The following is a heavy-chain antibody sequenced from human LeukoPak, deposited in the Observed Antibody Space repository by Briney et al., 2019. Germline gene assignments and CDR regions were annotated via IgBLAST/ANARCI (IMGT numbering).Heavy chain of an antibody. D-gene: IGHD3-10*01. V-gene: IGHV1-2*04. CDR1: GYTFTGYY. Sequence: GASVKVSCKASGYTFTGYYMHWVRQAPGQGLEWMGWINPNSGGTNYAQKFQGWVTMTRDTSISTAYMELSRLRSDDTAVYYCAREKLWYGSGSYISYGMDVWGQGTTVTVSS. CDR2: INPNSGGT. CDR3: AREKLWYGSGSYISYGMDV. J-gene: IGHJ6*02.